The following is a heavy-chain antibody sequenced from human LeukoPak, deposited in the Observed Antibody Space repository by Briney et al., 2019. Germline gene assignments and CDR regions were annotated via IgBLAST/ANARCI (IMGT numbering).Heavy chain of an antibody. Sequence: GGSLRLSCAASGFTFSSYAMSWVRQAPGKGLEWVSAISGSGGSTYYADSVKGRFTISRDNSKNTLYLQMNSLRAEDTAVYYCASVLSSTGTYGNWGQGTLVTVSS. CDR1: GFTFSSYA. D-gene: IGHD1-1*01. J-gene: IGHJ4*02. CDR3: ASVLSSTGTYGN. V-gene: IGHV3-23*01. CDR2: ISGSGGST.